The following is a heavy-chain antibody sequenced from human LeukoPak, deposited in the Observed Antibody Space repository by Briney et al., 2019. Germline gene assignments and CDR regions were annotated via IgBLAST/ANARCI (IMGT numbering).Heavy chain of an antibody. CDR1: GYSFTSYW. V-gene: IGHV5-51*01. CDR3: ARQPPTYYYDSSGYQ. D-gene: IGHD3-22*01. CDR2: IYPGDSDT. J-gene: IGHJ4*02. Sequence: GVSLQISSKGSGYSFTSYWIGWVRPMPGKGLEWMGIIYPGDSDTRYSPSFQGQVTISADKSISTASLQWSSLKASDTAMCYCARQPPTYYYDSSGYQWGQGTLVTVSS.